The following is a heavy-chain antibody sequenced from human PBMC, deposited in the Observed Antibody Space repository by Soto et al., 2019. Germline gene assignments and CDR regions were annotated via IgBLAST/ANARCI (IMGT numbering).Heavy chain of an antibody. Sequence: PGGSLRLSCAASGFTFSSYGMHWVRQAPGKGLEWVAVISYDGSNKYYADSVKGRFTISRDNSKNTLYLQMNSLRAEDTAVYYCAKDPRKYSSSSGYFDYWGQGTLVTVSS. CDR2: ISYDGSNK. V-gene: IGHV3-30*18. J-gene: IGHJ4*02. D-gene: IGHD6-6*01. CDR3: AKDPRKYSSSSGYFDY. CDR1: GFTFSSYG.